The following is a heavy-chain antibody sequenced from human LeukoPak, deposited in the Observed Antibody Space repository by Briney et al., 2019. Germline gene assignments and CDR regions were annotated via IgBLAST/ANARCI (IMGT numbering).Heavy chain of an antibody. J-gene: IGHJ4*02. Sequence: ASVKVSCKASGYTFTGYYMHWVRQAPGQGLEWMGRINPNSGGTNYAQKFQGRVTMTRDTSISTAYMELSRLRSDDTAVYYCARGALRFSHTPPDYWGQGTLVTVSS. V-gene: IGHV1-2*06. CDR2: INPNSGGT. CDR3: ARGALRFSHTPPDY. CDR1: GYTFTGYY. D-gene: IGHD3-3*01.